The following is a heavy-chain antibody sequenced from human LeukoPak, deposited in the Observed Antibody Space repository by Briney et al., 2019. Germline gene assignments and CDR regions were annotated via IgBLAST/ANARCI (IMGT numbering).Heavy chain of an antibody. CDR1: GGTFSSYA. V-gene: IGHV1-69*04. CDR3: ARDCLRYFAGSGY. J-gene: IGHJ4*02. D-gene: IGHD3-9*01. Sequence: SVKVSSTASGGTFSSYAISWVRQAPGQGLEWMGRIIPILGIANYTQKLQGRVTITADKSTSTAYMELSSLRSEDTAVYYCARDCLRYFAGSGYWGQGTLVTVSS. CDR2: IIPILGIA.